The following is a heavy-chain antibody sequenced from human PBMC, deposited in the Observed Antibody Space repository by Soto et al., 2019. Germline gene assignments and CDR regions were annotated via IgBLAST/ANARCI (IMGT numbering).Heavy chain of an antibody. CDR3: ARVAAAGYYYFDY. Sequence: GAPVKVSCKASGYTFTGYYMHWVRQAPGQGLEWMGWINPNSGGTNYAQKFQGWVTMTRDTSISTAYMELSRLRSDDTAVYYCARVAAAGYYYFDYWGQGTLVTVSS. V-gene: IGHV1-2*04. J-gene: IGHJ4*02. CDR1: GYTFTGYY. D-gene: IGHD6-13*01. CDR2: INPNSGGT.